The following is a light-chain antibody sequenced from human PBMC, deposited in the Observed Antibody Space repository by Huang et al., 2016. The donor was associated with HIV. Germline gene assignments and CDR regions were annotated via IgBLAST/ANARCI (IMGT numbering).Light chain of an antibody. CDR2: GPS. CDR3: QQYGDSRYS. CDR1: RSVSSSP. Sequence: DIVLAQSPVTLPVSPGERATLSCRASRSVSSSPLAWYQQKPGQAPRLLIYGPSTGATSIPDRVSGSGSETDLTLTISRQEPEDCAVYYCQQYGDSRYSFGRGTRLEIK. V-gene: IGKV3-20*01. J-gene: IGKJ2*03.